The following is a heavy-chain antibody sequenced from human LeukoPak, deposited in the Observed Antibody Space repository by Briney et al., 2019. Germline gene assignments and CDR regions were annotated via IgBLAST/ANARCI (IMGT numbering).Heavy chain of an antibody. CDR3: ARDGSSSWYGQDYYYYGMDV. CDR1: GFTFSGYS. V-gene: IGHV3-30*04. D-gene: IGHD6-13*01. CDR2: ISYDGSNK. J-gene: IGHJ6*02. Sequence: GSLRLSCAASGFTFSGYSLHWVRQAPGKGLAWVAVISYDGSNKYYAESVEGRFTISRDNSKNTLYLQMNSLRPEDTAVFYCARDGSSSWYGQDYYYYGMDVWAKGPRLPSP.